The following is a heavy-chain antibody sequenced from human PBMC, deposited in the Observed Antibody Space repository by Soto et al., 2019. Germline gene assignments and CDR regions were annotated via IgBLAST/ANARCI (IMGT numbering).Heavy chain of an antibody. Sequence: SVKVSCKASGCTFSSYAISWVRQAPGQGLEWMGGIIPIFGTANYAQKFQGRVTITADESTRTAYMELSSLRSEDTAVYYCARVITTPTSFDIWGQGTMVTVSS. CDR3: ARVITTPTSFDI. J-gene: IGHJ3*02. CDR2: IIPIFGTA. V-gene: IGHV1-69*13. D-gene: IGHD4-4*01. CDR1: GCTFSSYA.